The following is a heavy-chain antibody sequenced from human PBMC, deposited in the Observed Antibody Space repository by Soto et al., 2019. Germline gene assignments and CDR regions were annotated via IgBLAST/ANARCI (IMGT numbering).Heavy chain of an antibody. CDR1: EFSFNIYT. V-gene: IGHV3-30-3*01. CDR3: AREVYYDFWSGFNTHPYYFDY. J-gene: IGHJ4*02. CDR2: ISDDGSKE. Sequence: PGRSLRLSCAAPEFSFNIYTMHRVRPAPGKGLEGGAVISDDGSKEYYADSVKGRFTISRDNSKNTLYLQMNSLRAEDTAVYYCAREVYYDFWSGFNTHPYYFDYWGQGTLVTVSS. D-gene: IGHD3-3*01.